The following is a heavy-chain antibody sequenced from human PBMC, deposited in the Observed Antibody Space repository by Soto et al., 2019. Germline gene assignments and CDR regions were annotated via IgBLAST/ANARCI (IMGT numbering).Heavy chain of an antibody. V-gene: IGHV4-59*01. J-gene: IGHJ4*02. CDR3: AAGEASSRNLAPYYLDF. CDR2: IHYSGTT. Sequence: LSLTCTVSGGSMRNYFGTWIRQPPGKGREWIGYIHYSGTTSFFPSYNPSLRSRVTISEDTSKNQFSLKLLSVTTADTAVYFCAAGEASSRNLAPYYLDFWGQGTLVTVSS. CDR1: GGSMRNYF. D-gene: IGHD6-13*01.